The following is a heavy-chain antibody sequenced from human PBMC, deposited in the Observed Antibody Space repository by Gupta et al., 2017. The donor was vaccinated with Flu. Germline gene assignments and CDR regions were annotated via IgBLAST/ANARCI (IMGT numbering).Heavy chain of an antibody. D-gene: IGHD6-19*01. J-gene: IGHJ6*03. V-gene: IGHV3-30-3*02. Sequence: YPIHWVRQAPGKGLEWVAGISYDGDKEQYADPVKGRFTVFRDNPKNTLYLQMNSLRPEDTGAYYCAKMSVAAKPPYYCMDVWGKGTTVTVSS. CDR3: AKMSVAAKPPYYCMDV. CDR1: YP. CDR2: ISYDGDKE.